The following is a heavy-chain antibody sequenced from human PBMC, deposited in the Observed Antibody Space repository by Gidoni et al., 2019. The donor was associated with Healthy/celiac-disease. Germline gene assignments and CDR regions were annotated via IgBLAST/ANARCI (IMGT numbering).Heavy chain of an antibody. V-gene: IGHV1-18*04. J-gene: IGHJ6*03. CDR2: ISAYNGNK. Sequence: QVQLVQSGAEVKKPGASVKVSCKASGYTFTNYGISWVRKAPGQGLKGMGRISAYNGNKDYAQKFQGRVTVTTDTSTSTAYMELRSLRSDDTAVYYCARGGYCSCGSCYSLRYYYMDVWGKGTTVTVSS. CDR1: GYTFTNYG. D-gene: IGHD2-15*01. CDR3: ARGGYCSCGSCYSLRYYYMDV.